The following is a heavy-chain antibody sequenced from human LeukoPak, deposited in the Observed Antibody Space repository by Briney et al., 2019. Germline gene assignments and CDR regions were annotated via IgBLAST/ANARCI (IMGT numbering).Heavy chain of an antibody. D-gene: IGHD2-15*01. CDR3: AREVVVLPDHYHYGLDV. V-gene: IGHV3-48*04. CDR2: ISSSGDSL. Sequence: DPGGSLRLSCAASGFTFSSYAMSWVRQAPGKGLEWISFISSSGDSLYYADSVEGRFTISRDNAKDSVYLQMTSLRVEDTAVYYCAREVVVLPDHYHYGLDVWGQGTTVTVSS. CDR1: GFTFSSYA. J-gene: IGHJ6*02.